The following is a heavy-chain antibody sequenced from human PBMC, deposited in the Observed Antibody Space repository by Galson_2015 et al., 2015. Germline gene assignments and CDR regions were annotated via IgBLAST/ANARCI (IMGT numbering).Heavy chain of an antibody. CDR3: ASKRDGYRFPFDY. CDR2: LNTGNGNT. V-gene: IGHV1-3*04. D-gene: IGHD5-18*01. CDR1: GYIFTSNP. Sequence: SVKVSCKGSGYIFTSNPIHWVRQAPGQRLEWMGWLNTGNGNTKYSQKLQGRVTFTRDTSASTAYMELSSLSSEDTALYYCASKRDGYRFPFDYWGQGTLVTVAS. J-gene: IGHJ4*02.